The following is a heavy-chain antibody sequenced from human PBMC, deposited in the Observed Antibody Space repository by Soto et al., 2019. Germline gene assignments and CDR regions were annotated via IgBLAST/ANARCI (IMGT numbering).Heavy chain of an antibody. CDR1: GGTFSSYA. D-gene: IGHD2-15*01. CDR3: ARAGYCSGGSCSGYYYGMDV. CDR2: IIPIFGTA. J-gene: IGHJ6*02. Sequence: SVKVSCKASGGTFSSYAISWVRQAPGQGLEWVGGIIPIFGTANYAQKFQGRVTITADESTSTAYMELSSLRSEDTAVYYCARAGYCSGGSCSGYYYGMDVWGQGTTVTVSS. V-gene: IGHV1-69*13.